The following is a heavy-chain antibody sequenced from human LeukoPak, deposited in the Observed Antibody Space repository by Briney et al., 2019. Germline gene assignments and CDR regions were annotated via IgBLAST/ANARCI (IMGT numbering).Heavy chain of an antibody. CDR3: ARLARSRDPWYLDL. CDR1: GFTVSSNY. Sequence: GGSLRLSCAASGFTVSSNYMSWVRQAPGEGLEWVSSIGPSGGSIFYANSVKGRFTISRDNAKNSLSLQMNSLRADDTAVYYCARLARSRDPWYLDLWGRGTLVTVSS. D-gene: IGHD5-12*01. V-gene: IGHV3-21*04. J-gene: IGHJ2*01. CDR2: IGPSGGSI.